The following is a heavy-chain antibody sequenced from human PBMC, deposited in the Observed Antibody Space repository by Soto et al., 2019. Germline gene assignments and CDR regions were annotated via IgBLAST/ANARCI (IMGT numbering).Heavy chain of an antibody. V-gene: IGHV3-23*01. J-gene: IGHJ5*02. CDR1: GFIFSDYA. CDR3: AKTMSRLGGYDMTWLAP. Sequence: GGSLRLSCAASGFIFSDYAMTWVRQAPGKGLEWVSTISGTRGRQRNTFYTASVKGRFTVTRDNSKNTLFLQMNSLRVEDTAVYYCAKTMSRLGGYDMTWLAPWGQRPLVTVSS. D-gene: IGHD5-12*01. CDR2: ISGTRGRQRNT.